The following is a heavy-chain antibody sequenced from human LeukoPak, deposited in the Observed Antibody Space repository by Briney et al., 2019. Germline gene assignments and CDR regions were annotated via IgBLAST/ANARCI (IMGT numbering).Heavy chain of an antibody. Sequence: GGSLRLSCAASGFAFSHYWMTWVRQAPGKGLEWVANIKHDGSETYYVDSVKGRFTISRDNAKNSLYLQMNSLRAEDTALYYCAKDIAYCGGDCPNGAFDIWGQGTMVTVSS. CDR2: IKHDGSET. CDR1: GFAFSHYW. J-gene: IGHJ3*02. V-gene: IGHV3-7*03. D-gene: IGHD2-21*02. CDR3: AKDIAYCGGDCPNGAFDI.